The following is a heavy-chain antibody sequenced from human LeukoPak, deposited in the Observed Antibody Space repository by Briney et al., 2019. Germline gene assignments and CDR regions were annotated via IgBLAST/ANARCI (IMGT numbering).Heavy chain of an antibody. Sequence: EASVKVSCKVSGYTLTELSMHWVRQAPGKGLEWMGGFDPEDGETIYAQEFQGRVTMTEDTSTDTAYMELSSLRSEDTAVYYCATVYYYGSGSYEYYFDYWGQGTLVTVSS. J-gene: IGHJ4*02. CDR1: GYTLTELS. D-gene: IGHD3-10*01. CDR2: FDPEDGET. CDR3: ATVYYYGSGSYEYYFDY. V-gene: IGHV1-24*01.